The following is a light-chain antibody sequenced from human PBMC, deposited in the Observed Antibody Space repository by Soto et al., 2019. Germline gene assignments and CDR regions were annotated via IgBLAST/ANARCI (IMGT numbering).Light chain of an antibody. CDR1: NSDVGGYNY. CDR3: SLYTTSATWV. V-gene: IGLV2-14*01. CDR2: EVS. Sequence: QSALTQPASVSGSPGQSITISCTGTNSDVGGYNYVSWYQQYPGKAPKLMIYEVSNRPSGVSNRFSGSKSGNTASLTISGLQAEDEADYYCSLYTTSATWVFGGGTKLTVL. J-gene: IGLJ3*02.